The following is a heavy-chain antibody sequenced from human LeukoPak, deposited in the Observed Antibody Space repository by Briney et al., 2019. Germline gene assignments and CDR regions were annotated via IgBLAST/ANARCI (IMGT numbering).Heavy chain of an antibody. CDR1: GGSISSGGYS. Sequence: PSQTLSLTCAVSGGSISSGGYSWSWIRQPPGKGLEWIGYIYHSGNTYYNPSLKSRVTISLDTSKNQFSLKLRSVTAADTAVYYCARANYYDSTGYLPVVYPSDFWGQGTLVTVSS. CDR2: IYHSGNT. CDR3: ARANYYDSTGYLPVVYPSDF. J-gene: IGHJ4*02. V-gene: IGHV4-30-2*05. D-gene: IGHD3-22*01.